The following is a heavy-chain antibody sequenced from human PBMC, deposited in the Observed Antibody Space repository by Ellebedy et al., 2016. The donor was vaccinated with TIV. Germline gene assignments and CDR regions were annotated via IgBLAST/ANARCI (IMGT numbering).Heavy chain of an antibody. CDR3: AREGEGYGLDV. CDR1: GYTFTGYK. V-gene: IGHV1-2*02. D-gene: IGHD2-21*01. Sequence: ASVKVSXXASGYTFTGYKMHWVRQAPGQGLEWVGWINPNSGDRIYAPKYQGRVTVTRDTSISTAYMELSRLRSDDTALYYCAREGEGYGLDVWGQGTTVTVSS. CDR2: INPNSGDR. J-gene: IGHJ6*02.